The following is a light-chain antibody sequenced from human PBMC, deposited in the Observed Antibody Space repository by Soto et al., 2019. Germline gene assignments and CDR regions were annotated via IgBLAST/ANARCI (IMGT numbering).Light chain of an antibody. Sequence: QSALTQPASVSGSPGQSITLSCTGTSSDIGGYDYVSWYQQHPGKAPHLMISEVSNRPSGVSNRLSGSKSGNTASLTISGLQADDEADYYCSSYTDSSAFVVFGTGTKVTVL. CDR1: SSDIGGYDY. V-gene: IGLV2-14*01. J-gene: IGLJ1*01. CDR3: SSYTDSSAFVV. CDR2: EVS.